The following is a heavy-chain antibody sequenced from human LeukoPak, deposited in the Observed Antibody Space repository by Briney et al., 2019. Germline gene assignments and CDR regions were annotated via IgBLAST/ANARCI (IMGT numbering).Heavy chain of an antibody. CDR3: AKARDGDYSSWYFDL. D-gene: IGHD4-17*01. J-gene: IGHJ2*01. CDR2: ISGRGDKT. V-gene: IGHV3-23*01. CDR1: GFTFSRYG. Sequence: GGTLRLSCAASGFTFSRYGMTWVRQAPGKGLEWLSSISGRGDKTYYADTVKGRFTVSRDNSKNTLYLQVNSLRAEDTAVYYCAKARDGDYSSWYFDLWGRGTLVTVSS.